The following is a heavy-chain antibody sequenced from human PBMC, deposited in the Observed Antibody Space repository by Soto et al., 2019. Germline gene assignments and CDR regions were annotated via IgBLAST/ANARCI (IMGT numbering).Heavy chain of an antibody. D-gene: IGHD2-15*01. Sequence: QVQLQQWGAGLLKPSETLSLTCGVSGGPLSDYNWSWIRQAPGAGLEWIGEIGPSGATNYNPSLRTRVTISQDLSKSQFSLRLTSVTAADTAVYHCARNGGGSHSASDYWGQGALITVSS. CDR2: IGPSGAT. CDR3: ARNGGGSHSASDY. J-gene: IGHJ4*02. V-gene: IGHV4-34*01. CDR1: GGPLSDYN.